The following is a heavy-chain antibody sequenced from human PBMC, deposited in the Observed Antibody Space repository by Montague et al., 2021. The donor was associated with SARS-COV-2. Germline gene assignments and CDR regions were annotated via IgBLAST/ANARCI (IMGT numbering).Heavy chain of an antibody. CDR2: IYYSGST. D-gene: IGHD3-9*01. J-gene: IGHJ5*02. Sequence: SETLSLTCTVSGGSISSSSYYWGWIRQPPGKGLEWIGSIYYSGSTYYNPSLKSRVTISVDTSKSQFSLKLSSVTAADTAVYYCARRSYDILTGYSIPNWFDPWGQGTLVTVSS. V-gene: IGHV4-39*01. CDR3: ARRSYDILTGYSIPNWFDP. CDR1: GGSISSSSYY.